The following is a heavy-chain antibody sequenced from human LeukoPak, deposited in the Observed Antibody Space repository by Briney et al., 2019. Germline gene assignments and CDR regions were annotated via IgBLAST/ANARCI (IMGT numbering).Heavy chain of an antibody. V-gene: IGHV3-48*03. CDR3: VKDLPSGGGVDY. CDR2: TSGSGTTM. CDR1: GFTFSSYE. J-gene: IGHJ4*02. D-gene: IGHD3-16*01. Sequence: PGGSLRLSCEASGFTFSSYEMNWVRQAPGKGLEWVLYTSGSGTTMYYADSVRGRFTISRDNAKNSLYLQMSSLRAEDTAVYYCVKDLPSGGGVDYWGQGTLVTVSS.